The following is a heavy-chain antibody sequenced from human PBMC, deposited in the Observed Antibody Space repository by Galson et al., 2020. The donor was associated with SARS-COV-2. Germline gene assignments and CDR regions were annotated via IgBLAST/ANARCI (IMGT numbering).Heavy chain of an antibody. CDR3: ASALGLGIGEGDNGFDI. CDR2: IYTSGIN. J-gene: IGHJ3*02. Sequence: SETLSLTCTVSGGSISSESHYWSWNRQSAGQGLEWIRRIYTSGINNFNPSLESRITISVDTSENRFSLRVNSVTAADTAVYYCASALGLGIGEGDNGFDIWGQGTMVTVSS. D-gene: IGHD7-27*01. CDR1: GGSISSESHY. V-gene: IGHV4-61*02.